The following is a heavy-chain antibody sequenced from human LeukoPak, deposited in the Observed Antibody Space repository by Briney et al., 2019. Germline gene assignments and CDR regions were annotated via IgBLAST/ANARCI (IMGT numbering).Heavy chain of an antibody. J-gene: IGHJ3*02. V-gene: IGHV1-2*02. CDR2: INPNSGDT. CDR3: ARDGVYSRDFDAFDI. D-gene: IGHD6-13*01. CDR1: GYTFTAAF. Sequence: GASVKVSCKASGYTFTAAFLHWVRQAPGQGLEWMGWINPNSGDTTYAQKFQGSVTMTRDTSSSTAYMELTGLRSDDTAVYYCARDGVYSRDFDAFDIWGQGTMVTVSS.